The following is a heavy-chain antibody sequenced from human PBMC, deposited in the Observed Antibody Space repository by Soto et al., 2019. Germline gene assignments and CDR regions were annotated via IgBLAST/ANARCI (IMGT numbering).Heavy chain of an antibody. CDR2: IYYSGST. V-gene: IGHV4-31*03. CDR3: ASNSVGYCSGGSCYSGPN. J-gene: IGHJ4*02. D-gene: IGHD2-15*01. Sequence: SETLSLTCTVSGGSISSGGYYWSWIRQHPGKGLEWIGYIYYSGSTYYNPSLKSRVTISVDTSKNQFSLKLSSVTAADTAVYYCASNSVGYCSGGSCYSGPNWGQGTLVTVSS. CDR1: GGSISSGGYY.